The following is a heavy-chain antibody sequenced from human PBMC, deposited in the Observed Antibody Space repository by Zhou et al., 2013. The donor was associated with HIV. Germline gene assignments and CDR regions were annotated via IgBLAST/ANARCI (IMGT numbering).Heavy chain of an antibody. CDR3: ARYYGSGNYYNGGGFLVY. CDR2: ISPYNGNT. Sequence: QVQLFQSGTEMKKPGASVKVSCKASGYTFTSYGISWVRQAPGQGLEWMGWISPYNGNTNYAQKLQGRVTMTTDTSTSTAYMELRSLRSDDTAVYYCARYYGSGNYYNGGGFLVYWGQGTLVTVSS. D-gene: IGHD3-10*01. V-gene: IGHV1-18*01. CDR1: GYTFTSYG. J-gene: IGHJ4*02.